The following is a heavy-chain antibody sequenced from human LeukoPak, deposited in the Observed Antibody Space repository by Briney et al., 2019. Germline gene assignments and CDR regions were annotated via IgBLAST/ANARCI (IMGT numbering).Heavy chain of an antibody. CDR3: ARDRIGSSGWYF. Sequence: PGGSLRLSCAASGFTFSRNAMNWVRQAPGKGLVWVSRINSDGSSTSYADSVKGRFTISRDNAKNTLYLQMNSLRAEDTAVYYCARDRIGSSGWYFWGQGTLVTVSS. CDR1: GFTFSRNA. J-gene: IGHJ4*02. CDR2: INSDGSST. D-gene: IGHD6-19*01. V-gene: IGHV3-74*01.